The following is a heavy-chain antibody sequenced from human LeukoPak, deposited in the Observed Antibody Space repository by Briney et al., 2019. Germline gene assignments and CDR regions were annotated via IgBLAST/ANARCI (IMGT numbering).Heavy chain of an antibody. CDR3: ARDLGSSGFFDY. CDR1: GFNFRSYG. V-gene: IGHV3-33*01. CDR2: IWYDGSDK. J-gene: IGHJ4*02. Sequence: GGSLRLSCVASGFNFRSYGMHWVRQAPGKGLEWVAIIWYDGSDKYYADSVKGRFTISRDNSRNTLYLQMNSLRAEDTAVYYCARDLGSSGFFDYWGQGTLVTVSS. D-gene: IGHD6-19*01.